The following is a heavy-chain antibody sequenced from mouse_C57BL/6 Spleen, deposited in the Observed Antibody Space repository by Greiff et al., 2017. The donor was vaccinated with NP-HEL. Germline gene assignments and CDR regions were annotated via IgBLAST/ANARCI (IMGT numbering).Heavy chain of an antibody. J-gene: IGHJ2*01. D-gene: IGHD2-2*01. CDR3: AREDGYDVGDY. CDR2: IYPGSGST. V-gene: IGHV1-55*01. Sequence: VQLQQSGAELVKPGASVKMSCKASGYTFTSYWITWVKQRPGQGLEWIGDIYPGSGSTNYNEKFKSKATLTVDTSSSTAYMQLSSLTSEDSAVYYCAREDGYDVGDYWGQGTTLTVSS. CDR1: GYTFTSYW.